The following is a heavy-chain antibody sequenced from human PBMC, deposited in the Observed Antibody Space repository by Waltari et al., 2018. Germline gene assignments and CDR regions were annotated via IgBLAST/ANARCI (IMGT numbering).Heavy chain of an antibody. Sequence: EVPLLESGGDLVQPGGSLRLSCAASGFTFNTYSMIWVRQAPGKGLEWVSVIGHDGKNIQYADSVKGRFTISRDHSKDTLYLHMKSLRDEDTAMYYCATYIQIDNTFDYWGQGTLVTVSS. V-gene: IGHV3-23*01. CDR1: GFTFNTYS. CDR2: IGHDGKNI. J-gene: IGHJ4*02. CDR3: ATYIQIDNTFDY. D-gene: IGHD1-1*01.